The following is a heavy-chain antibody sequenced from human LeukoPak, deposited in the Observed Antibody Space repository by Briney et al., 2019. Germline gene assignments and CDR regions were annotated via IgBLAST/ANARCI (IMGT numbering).Heavy chain of an antibody. Sequence: SETLSLTCAVYGGSFSGYYWNWIRQPAGKGLEWIGRLYTSGSTNYNPSLKSRVTMSVDTSKNQFSLKLSSVTAADTAAYYCASGSGSYSHWFDPWGQGTLVTVSS. J-gene: IGHJ5*02. CDR2: LYTSGST. D-gene: IGHD3-10*01. V-gene: IGHV4-59*10. CDR3: ASGSGSYSHWFDP. CDR1: GGSFSGYY.